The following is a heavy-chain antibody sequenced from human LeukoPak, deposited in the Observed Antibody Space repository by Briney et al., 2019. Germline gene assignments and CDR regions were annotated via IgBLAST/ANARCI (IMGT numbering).Heavy chain of an antibody. J-gene: IGHJ4*02. Sequence: GGSLRLSCAVSGFIFSDFAMNGVRQAPGKGLEGVSTISGSGTYYRDSVKGPFTISRDNSRNTVYLHMNSLRAEDTALYYSAKTHGDSLFDVWGQGALLTVSS. CDR1: GFIFSDFA. V-gene: IGHV3-23*01. CDR2: ISGSGT. CDR3: AKTHGDSLFDV. D-gene: IGHD5-24*01.